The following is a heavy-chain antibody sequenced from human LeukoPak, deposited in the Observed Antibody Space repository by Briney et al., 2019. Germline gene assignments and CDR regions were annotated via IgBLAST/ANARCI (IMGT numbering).Heavy chain of an antibody. CDR1: GFTFSSYA. D-gene: IGHD3-9*01. J-gene: IGHJ6*02. Sequence: GGSLRLSCAASGFTFSSYAMSWVRQAPGKGLEWVSAISGSGGSTYYADSVKGRFTISRDNSKNTLYLQMNSLRAEDTAVYYCAKVNFDWSHSTYYYYGMDVWAQGTTVTVSS. V-gene: IGHV3-23*01. CDR2: ISGSGGST. CDR3: AKVNFDWSHSTYYYYGMDV.